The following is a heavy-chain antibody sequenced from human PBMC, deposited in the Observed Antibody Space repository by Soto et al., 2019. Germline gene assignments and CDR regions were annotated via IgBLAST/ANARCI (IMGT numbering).Heavy chain of an antibody. CDR1: GGSISSSSYY. CDR3: ARLRDSRYNWNYESDY. Sequence: SETLSLTSTVSGGSISSSSYYWGWIRQPPGKGLEWIGSIYYSGSTYYNPSLKSRVTISVDTSKNQFSLKLSSVTAADTAVYYCARLRDSRYNWNYESDYWGQGTLVTVSS. D-gene: IGHD1-7*01. CDR2: IYYSGST. J-gene: IGHJ4*02. V-gene: IGHV4-39*01.